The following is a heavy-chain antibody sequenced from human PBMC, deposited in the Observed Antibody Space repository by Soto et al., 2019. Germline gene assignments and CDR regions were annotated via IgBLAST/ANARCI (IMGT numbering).Heavy chain of an antibody. CDR1: GYSFTSYW. V-gene: IGHV5-51*01. CDR2: IYPGESDT. D-gene: IGHD3-22*01. Sequence: GESLKISCKGSGYSFTSYWIGWVRQMPGKGLEWMGIIYPGESDTRYSPSFQGQVTISADKSISTAYLQWSSLKASDTAMYYCAISDYYDSSGYGGFDYWGQGTLVTVSS. CDR3: AISDYYDSSGYGGFDY. J-gene: IGHJ4*02.